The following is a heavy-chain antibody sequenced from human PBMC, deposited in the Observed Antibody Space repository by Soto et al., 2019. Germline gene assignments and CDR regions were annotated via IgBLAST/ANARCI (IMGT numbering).Heavy chain of an antibody. CDR2: IWYDGSNK. Sequence: QVQLVESGGGVVQPGRSLRLSCAASGFTFSSYGMHWVRQAPGKGLEWVAVIWYDGSNKYYADSVKGRFTISRDNSKNRLYLQMNSLRAEDTAVYYCARDQASAYSSSDYWGQGTLVTVSS. J-gene: IGHJ4*02. CDR3: ARDQASAYSSSDY. CDR1: GFTFSSYG. V-gene: IGHV3-33*01. D-gene: IGHD6-6*01.